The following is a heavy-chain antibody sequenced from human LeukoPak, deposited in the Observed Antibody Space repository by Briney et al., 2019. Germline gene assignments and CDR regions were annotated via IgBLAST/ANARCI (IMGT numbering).Heavy chain of an antibody. V-gene: IGHV3-30*18. J-gene: IGHJ6*03. CDR1: GFTFRSYG. CDR3: AKDGSSWASYYYYMDV. Sequence: GGSLRLSCVASGFTFRSYGIHWVRQAPGKGLEWVAVISYDGSNKYYADSVKGRFTISRDNSKNTLYLQMNSLRAEDTAVYYCAKDGSSWASYYYYMDVWGKGTTVTVSS. CDR2: ISYDGSNK. D-gene: IGHD6-13*01.